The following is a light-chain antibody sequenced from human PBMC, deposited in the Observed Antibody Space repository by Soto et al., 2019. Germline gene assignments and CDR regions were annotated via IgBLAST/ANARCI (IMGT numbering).Light chain of an antibody. CDR3: QQYGSSRT. CDR1: QSVSSSY. J-gene: IGKJ1*01. V-gene: IGKV3-20*01. CDR2: GAS. Sequence: IVLTQCPATLSLCPGERATLSCRASQSVSSSYLAWYQQKPGQAPRVLVYGASSRATGIPERFSGSGSGTDFTLTISRLEPEDFAVYYCQQYGSSRTFGQGTKV.